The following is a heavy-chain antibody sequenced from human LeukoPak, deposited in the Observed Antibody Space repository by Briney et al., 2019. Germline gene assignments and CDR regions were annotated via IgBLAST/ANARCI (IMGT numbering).Heavy chain of an antibody. Sequence: GGSLRLSCAASGFTFSSYGMHWVRQAPGKGLEWVAVISYDGSNKYYADSVKGRFTISRDNSKNTLYLQMNSLRAEDTAVYYCAKDHDYGSGSQLPHIWGQGTMVTVSS. CDR1: GFTFSSYG. V-gene: IGHV3-30*18. CDR3: AKDHDYGSGSQLPHI. CDR2: ISYDGSNK. D-gene: IGHD3-10*01. J-gene: IGHJ3*02.